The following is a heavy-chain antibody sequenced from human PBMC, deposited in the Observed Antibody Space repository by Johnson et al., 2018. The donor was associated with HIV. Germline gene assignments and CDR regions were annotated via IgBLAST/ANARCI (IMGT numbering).Heavy chain of an antibody. D-gene: IGHD4-11*01. CDR2: IRSKANSYAT. V-gene: IGHV3-73*02. CDR3: AKVWTTVTTRLDAFDI. CDR1: GFTFSGSA. J-gene: IGHJ3*02. Sequence: VQLVESGGGLVQPGGSLKLSCAASGFTFSGSAMHWVRQASGKGLEWVGRIRSKANSYATAYAASVKGRFTISRDNAKNSLYRQMNSLRAEDTALYYCAKVWTTVTTRLDAFDIWGQGTMVTVSS.